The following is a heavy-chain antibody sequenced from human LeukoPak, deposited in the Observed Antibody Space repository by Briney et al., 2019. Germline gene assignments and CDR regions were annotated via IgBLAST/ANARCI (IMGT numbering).Heavy chain of an antibody. J-gene: IGHJ6*03. Sequence: SETLSLTCTVSGGSISSYYWSWIRQPPGKGLEWIGYIYYSGGTNYNPSLKSRVTISVDTSKNQFSPKLSSVTAADTAVYYCARVGYSSGWTHRIYYYYIDVWGKGITVTISS. CDR3: ARVGYSSGWTHRIYYYYIDV. V-gene: IGHV4-59*01. D-gene: IGHD6-19*01. CDR2: IYYSGGT. CDR1: GGSISSYY.